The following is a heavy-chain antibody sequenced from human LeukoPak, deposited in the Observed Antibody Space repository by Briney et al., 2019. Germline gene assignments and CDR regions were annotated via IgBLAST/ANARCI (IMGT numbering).Heavy chain of an antibody. CDR1: GFTFSDYW. D-gene: IGHD5-18*01. CDR2: INQDGSLK. J-gene: IGHJ4*02. V-gene: IGHV3-7*01. Sequence: GVSLRLSCAASGFTFSDYWVTWVRQAPGKGLEWVANINQDGSLKYYVDSVKGRFTISRDNAKNSLYLQMNSLRAEDTAVYSCARDLRTGYTYGYPLDYWGQGTLVTVSS. CDR3: ARDLRTGYTYGYPLDY.